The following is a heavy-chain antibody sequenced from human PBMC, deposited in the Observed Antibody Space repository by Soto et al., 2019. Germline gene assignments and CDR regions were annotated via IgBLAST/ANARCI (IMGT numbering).Heavy chain of an antibody. Sequence: SETLSLTCAVYGGSFSGYYWSWIRQPPGKGLEWIGEINHSGSTNYNPSLKSRVTISVDTSKNQFPLKLSSVTAADTAVYYFPRAYYYFGSGSYPLNWGQGTLVTVSS. D-gene: IGHD3-10*01. CDR2: INHSGST. CDR1: GGSFSGYY. J-gene: IGHJ4*02. V-gene: IGHV4-34*01. CDR3: PRAYYYFGSGSYPLN.